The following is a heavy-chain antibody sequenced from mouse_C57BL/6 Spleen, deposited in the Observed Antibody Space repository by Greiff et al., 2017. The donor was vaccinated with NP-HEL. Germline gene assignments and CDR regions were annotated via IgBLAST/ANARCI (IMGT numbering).Heavy chain of an antibody. CDR1: GYSFTDYN. Sequence: EVQLQQSGPELVKPGASVKISCKASGYSFTDYNMTWVKQSTGKSLEWIGVINPNYGTTSYNQKFKGKATLTVDQSSSTAYMQLNSLTSEDSAVYYFARGDGSSYRTWFAYWGQGTLVTVSA. D-gene: IGHD1-1*01. J-gene: IGHJ3*01. CDR3: ARGDGSSYRTWFAY. CDR2: INPNYGTT. V-gene: IGHV1-39*01.